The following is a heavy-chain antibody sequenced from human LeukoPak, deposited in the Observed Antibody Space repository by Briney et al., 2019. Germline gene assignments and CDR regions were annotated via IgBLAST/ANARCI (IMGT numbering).Heavy chain of an antibody. V-gene: IGHV1-18*01. D-gene: IGHD3-22*01. J-gene: IGHJ4*02. CDR1: GYTFTNYG. Sequence: GASVKVSCKASGYTFTNYGITWVRQAPGQGLEWLGWIDSRNGQTKYGQKFQGRVIMTTDTSTSTTYMELRSLRSDDTAVYYCARAITMIVRAGDYWGQGTLVTVSS. CDR2: IDSRNGQT. CDR3: ARAITMIVRAGDY.